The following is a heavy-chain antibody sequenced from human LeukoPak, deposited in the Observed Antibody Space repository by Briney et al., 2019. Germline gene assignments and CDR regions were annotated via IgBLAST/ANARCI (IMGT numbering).Heavy chain of an antibody. V-gene: IGHV3-9*01. Sequence: PGGSLRLSCAASGFTFDDYAMHWVRQAPGKGLEWVSGISWNSGSIGYADSVKGRFTISRDNAKNSLYLQMNSLRAEDTALYYCAKEYDSSGFFDYWGQGTLVTVSS. CDR3: AKEYDSSGFFDY. CDR2: ISWNSGSI. CDR1: GFTFDDYA. J-gene: IGHJ4*02. D-gene: IGHD3-22*01.